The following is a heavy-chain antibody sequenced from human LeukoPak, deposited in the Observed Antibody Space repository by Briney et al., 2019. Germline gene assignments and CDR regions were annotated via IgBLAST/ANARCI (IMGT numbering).Heavy chain of an antibody. CDR3: ARAVRDLSVDY. J-gene: IGHJ4*02. CDR2: IAYDGSSK. Sequence: GRSLRLSCAASGFTFSSHGMHWVRQAPGKGLEWVAIIAYDGSSKYYTDSVKGRFTISRDDSKNALYLQMNSLRAEDTAIYYCARAVRDLSVDYWGQGTLVTVSS. D-gene: IGHD3-3*01. V-gene: IGHV3-30*03. CDR1: GFTFSSHG.